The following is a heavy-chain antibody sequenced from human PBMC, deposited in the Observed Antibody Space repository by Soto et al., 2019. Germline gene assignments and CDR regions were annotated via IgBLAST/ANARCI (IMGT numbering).Heavy chain of an antibody. Sequence: QVQLVQSGAEVKKPGSSVKVSCKASGGTFSSYAISWVRQAPGQGLEWMGGIIPIFGTANYAQNFPGRVTITAAQSTSTAYMELSSLTSEDTAVYYCARVSSSWYKDYFDSWGQGTLVTVSS. CDR2: IIPIFGTA. CDR1: GGTFSSYA. D-gene: IGHD6-13*01. CDR3: ARVSSSWYKDYFDS. V-gene: IGHV1-69*12. J-gene: IGHJ4*02.